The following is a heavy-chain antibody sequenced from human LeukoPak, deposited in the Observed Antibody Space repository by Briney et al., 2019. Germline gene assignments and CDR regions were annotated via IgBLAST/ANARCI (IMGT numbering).Heavy chain of an antibody. D-gene: IGHD3-10*01. CDR3: AKDLRDVLLWFGESDY. V-gene: IGHV3-23*01. J-gene: IGHJ4*02. CDR1: GSTFSSYA. CDR2: ISGSGGST. Sequence: GGSLRLSCAASGSTFSSYAMSWVRQAPGKGLEWVSAISGSGGSTYYADSVKGRFTISRDNSKNTLYLQMNSLRAEDTAVYYCAKDLRDVLLWFGESDYWGQGTLVTVSS.